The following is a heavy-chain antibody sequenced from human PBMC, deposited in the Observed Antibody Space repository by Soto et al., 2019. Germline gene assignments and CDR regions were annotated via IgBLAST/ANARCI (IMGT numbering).Heavy chain of an antibody. V-gene: IGHV3-11*01. Sequence: GGSLRLSCTASGFSVTDYHMAWIRQAPGKGLEWVSYIDVKGGTLYYTNSVKGRFTVTPDSAKNSLYLQMNSLRAEDTAVYYCAKDLQGMKVGVAGPWGQGTRVTVSS. CDR3: AKDLQGMKVGVAGP. CDR2: IDVKGGTL. CDR1: GFSVTDYH. J-gene: IGHJ5*02. D-gene: IGHD3-22*01.